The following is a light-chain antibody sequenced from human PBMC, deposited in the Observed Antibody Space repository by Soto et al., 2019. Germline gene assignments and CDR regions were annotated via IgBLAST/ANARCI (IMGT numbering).Light chain of an antibody. CDR1: QTISSH. J-gene: IGKJ5*01. Sequence: DIQMTQSPSSLSASVEDSGIITCRASQTISSHLNGYQRKAVKAPNRLGYAASSLQSGVPSRCTGSSSGTAFSLPISSLQPADFATYFCQQSYTTPITFGQGTRLEIK. CDR3: QQSYTTPIT. CDR2: AAS. V-gene: IGKV1-39*01.